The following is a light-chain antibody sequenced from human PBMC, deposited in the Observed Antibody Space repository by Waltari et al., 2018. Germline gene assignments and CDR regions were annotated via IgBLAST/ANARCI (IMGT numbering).Light chain of an antibody. J-gene: IGLJ1*01. CDR3: QSIDASGVYYV. CDR2: NDK. CDR1: ALPTQY. Sequence: SYVLTQPPSLSVSPGQTARNTCSGAALPTQYGFWYQQKPGQAPVMIIYNDKERPSAIPDRFSGSSSGTTVTLIISGVRAEDEADYYCQSIDASGVYYVFGGGTKLTVL. V-gene: IGLV3-25*03.